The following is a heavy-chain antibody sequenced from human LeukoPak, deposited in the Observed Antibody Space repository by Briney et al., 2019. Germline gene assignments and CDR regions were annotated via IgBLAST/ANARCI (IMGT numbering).Heavy chain of an antibody. J-gene: IGHJ5*02. CDR1: GFTFSSSW. Sequence: GGSLRLSCAASGFTFSSSWMSWVRQAPGKGLEWVANIKQDGSEKYYVGSVKGRFTISRDNAKNSLYLQMDSLRAEDTAVYYCASDGPYSTSATHPPWGQGTLVTVSS. V-gene: IGHV3-7*03. CDR3: ASDGPYSTSATHPP. CDR2: IKQDGSEK. D-gene: IGHD6-6*01.